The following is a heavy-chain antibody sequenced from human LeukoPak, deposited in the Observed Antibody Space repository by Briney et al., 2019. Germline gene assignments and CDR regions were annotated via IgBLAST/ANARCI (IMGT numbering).Heavy chain of an antibody. D-gene: IGHD2-2*01. V-gene: IGHV1-18*01. J-gene: IGHJ4*02. Sequence: ASVKVSCKASGYTFTSYGISWVRQAPGQGLEWMGWISAYNGNTNYAQKLQGRVTMTTDTSTSTAYRELRSLRSDDTAVYYCARPLLGQPAALVDYWGQGTLVTVSA. CDR1: GYTFTSYG. CDR2: ISAYNGNT. CDR3: ARPLLGQPAALVDY.